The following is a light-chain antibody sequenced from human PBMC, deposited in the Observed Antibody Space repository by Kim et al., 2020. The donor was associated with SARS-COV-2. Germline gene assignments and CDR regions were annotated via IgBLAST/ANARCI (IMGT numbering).Light chain of an antibody. Sequence: QSALTQPASVSGSPGQSITISCTGTSSDIGIYNYVSWYQQHPGKAPKLMIYDVTNRPSGVSNRFSGSKSGNTASLSISGLQAEDEADYYCSSHSSSGTLSVFGAATEVTVL. CDR3: SSHSSSGTLSV. CDR1: SSDIGIYNY. CDR2: DVT. V-gene: IGLV2-14*03. J-gene: IGLJ1*01.